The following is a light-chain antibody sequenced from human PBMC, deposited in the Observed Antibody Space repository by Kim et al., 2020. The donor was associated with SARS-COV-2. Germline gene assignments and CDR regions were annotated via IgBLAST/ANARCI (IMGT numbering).Light chain of an antibody. Sequence: SPGRTAPPSCRASQRVSSYLAWYQQKPGQAPRLLIYDASNRATGIPARFSGSGSGTDFTLTISSLEPEDFAVYYCQQRSNWPPWTFGQGTKVEIK. J-gene: IGKJ1*01. CDR3: QQRSNWPPWT. CDR1: QRVSSY. CDR2: DAS. V-gene: IGKV3-11*01.